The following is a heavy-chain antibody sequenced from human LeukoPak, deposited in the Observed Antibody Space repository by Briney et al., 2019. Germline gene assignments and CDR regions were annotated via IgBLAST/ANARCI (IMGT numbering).Heavy chain of an antibody. V-gene: IGHV4-59*08. Sequence: SETLSLTCTVSGGSISSYYWSWIRQPPGKGLEWIGYIYYSGSTNYNPSPKSRVTTSVDTSKNQFSLKLSSVTAADTAVYYCARRLSSGWYYYYGMDVWGQGTTVTVSS. J-gene: IGHJ6*02. CDR1: GGSISSYY. CDR3: ARRLSSGWYYYYGMDV. CDR2: IYYSGST. D-gene: IGHD6-19*01.